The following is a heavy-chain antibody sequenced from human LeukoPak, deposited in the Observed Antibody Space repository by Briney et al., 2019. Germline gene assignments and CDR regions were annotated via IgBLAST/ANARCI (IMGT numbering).Heavy chain of an antibody. CDR1: GFTLSSYG. CDR2: IKRKSDDGPK. J-gene: IGHJ1*01. Sequence: GGSLRLFCVASGFTLSSYGMYWVRPAPGKGLEWVGRIKRKSDDGPKDYAAPVKRIFTIASDDSNNTMYLYMNSLKTADTSGSYCTSMARLALYF. CDR3: TSMARLALYF. D-gene: IGHD6-19*01. V-gene: IGHV3-15*01.